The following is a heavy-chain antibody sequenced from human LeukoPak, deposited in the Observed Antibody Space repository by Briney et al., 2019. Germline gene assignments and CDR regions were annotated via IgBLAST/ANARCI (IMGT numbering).Heavy chain of an antibody. V-gene: IGHV3-11*03. CDR3: ARFPGSSGFPFDY. CDR2: ISSSSSYT. Sequence: GGSLRLSCAASGFTFSDYYTSWIRQAPGKGLEWVSYISSSSSYTNYADSVKGRFTISRDNAKNSLYLQMNSLRAEDTAVYYCARFPGSSGFPFDYWGQGTLVTVSS. J-gene: IGHJ4*02. D-gene: IGHD3-22*01. CDR1: GFTFSDYY.